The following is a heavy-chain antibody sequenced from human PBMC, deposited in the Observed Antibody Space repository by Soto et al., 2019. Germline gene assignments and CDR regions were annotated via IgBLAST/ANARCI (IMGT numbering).Heavy chain of an antibody. Sequence: SETLSLTCTVSGGSISSSSYYWGWIRQPPGKGLEWIGSIYYSGSTYYNPSLKSRVTISVDTSKNQFSLKLSSVTAADTAVYYCASLSRYSSGWSYYFYYWGQRTLVTVSS. CDR2: IYYSGST. D-gene: IGHD6-19*01. CDR1: GGSISSSSYY. V-gene: IGHV4-39*01. J-gene: IGHJ4*02. CDR3: ASLSRYSSGWSYYFYY.